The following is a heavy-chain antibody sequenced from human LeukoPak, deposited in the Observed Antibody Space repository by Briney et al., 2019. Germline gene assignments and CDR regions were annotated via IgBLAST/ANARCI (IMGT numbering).Heavy chain of an antibody. J-gene: IGHJ4*02. CDR3: ARVKGSSSWELQEYFDY. D-gene: IGHD6-13*01. CDR2: IYYSGST. Sequence: PSETLSLTCTVSGGSISSGGYYWSWIRQHPGKGLEWIGYIYYSGSTYYNPSLKSRVTISVDTSKNQFSLKLSSVTAADTAVYYCARVKGSSSWELQEYFDYWGQGTLVTVSS. V-gene: IGHV4-31*03. CDR1: GGSISSGGYY.